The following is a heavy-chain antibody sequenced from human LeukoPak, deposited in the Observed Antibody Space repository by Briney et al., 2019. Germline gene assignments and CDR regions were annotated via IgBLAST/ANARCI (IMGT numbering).Heavy chain of an antibody. D-gene: IGHD1-26*01. J-gene: IGHJ4*02. CDR2: ISTYNGDT. CDR1: GYTFTTYG. Sequence: ASVKVSCKASGYTFTTYGISWVRQAPGQGLEWMGWISTYNGDTNYAQKLQGRVTMTADTSTSTTYMELRSLRSDDTAVYYCAREPTSGSCYFDYWGQGTLVTVSS. V-gene: IGHV1-18*01. CDR3: AREPTSGSCYFDY.